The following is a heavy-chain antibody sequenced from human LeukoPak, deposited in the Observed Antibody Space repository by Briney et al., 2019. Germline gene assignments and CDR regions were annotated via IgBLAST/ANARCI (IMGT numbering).Heavy chain of an antibody. CDR3: AIHVDTAMVTNWFDP. CDR2: INHSGST. CDR1: RRSFSGYY. J-gene: IGHJ5*02. V-gene: IGHV4-34*01. Sequence: PSQTMSLTCAVDRRSFSGYYWSWNRQPPGKGLVWVGEINHSGSTNYNPPLNSRVTISVGTSKNQFSLKLSSVTAADTAVYYCAIHVDTAMVTNWFDPWGQGTLVTVS. D-gene: IGHD5-18*01.